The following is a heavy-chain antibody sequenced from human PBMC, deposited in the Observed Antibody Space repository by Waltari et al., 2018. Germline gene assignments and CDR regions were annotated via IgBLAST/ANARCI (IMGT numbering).Heavy chain of an antibody. CDR2: INPNSGGT. V-gene: IGHV1-2*02. D-gene: IGHD3-22*01. Sequence: QVQLVQSGAEVKEPGASVKVSCKASGYTFTSYYMHWVRQAPGKGLEWRGWINPNSGGTKDAQKFQGRVTMTRDTSISTAYMEVSRLRSDDTAVYYCARDRDYYDTSGQTYWYFDLWGRGTLVTVSS. J-gene: IGHJ2*01. CDR3: ARDRDYYDTSGQTYWYFDL. CDR1: GYTFTSYY.